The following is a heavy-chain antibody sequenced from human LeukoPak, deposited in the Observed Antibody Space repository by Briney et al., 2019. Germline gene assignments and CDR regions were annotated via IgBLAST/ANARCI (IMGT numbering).Heavy chain of an antibody. J-gene: IGHJ4*02. CDR2: INHSGNT. V-gene: IGHV4-34*01. CDR3: ARNSSERGFDY. Sequence: SETLSLTCAVYGGSFSGYYWSWIRQPPGKGLEWIGEINHSGNTNYNPSLKSRVTISVDTSKNQFSLSLTSVTAADTAVYYCARNSSERGFDYWGQGTLVTVSS. CDR1: GGSFSGYY. D-gene: IGHD6-19*01.